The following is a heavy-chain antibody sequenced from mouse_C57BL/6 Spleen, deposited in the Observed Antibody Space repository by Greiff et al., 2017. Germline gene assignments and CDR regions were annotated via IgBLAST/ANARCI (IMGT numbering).Heavy chain of an antibody. CDR3: TRGWVFPSYFDY. J-gene: IGHJ2*01. D-gene: IGHD2-10*02. V-gene: IGHV1-15*01. Sequence: QVQLQQSGAELVRPGASVTLSCKASGYTFTDYEMHWVKQTPVHGLEWIGAIDPETGGTAYTQKFMGKAILTADKSSSTAYMELRSLTSEDSAVYYCTRGWVFPSYFDYWGQGTTLTVSS. CDR2: IDPETGGT. CDR1: GYTFTDYE.